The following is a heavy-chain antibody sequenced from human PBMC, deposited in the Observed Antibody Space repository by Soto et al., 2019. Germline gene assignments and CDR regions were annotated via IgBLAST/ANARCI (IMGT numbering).Heavy chain of an antibody. Sequence: PGGSLRLSCAASGFTFSSYSMHWVRQAPGKGLEWVAVISYDGSNKYYADSVKGRFTISRDNSKNTLYLQMNSLRAEDTAVYYCAKDGRKYCSSTSCFMDVWGQGTTVTVSS. CDR1: GFTFSSYS. V-gene: IGHV3-30*18. D-gene: IGHD2-2*01. CDR3: AKDGRKYCSSTSCFMDV. CDR2: ISYDGSNK. J-gene: IGHJ6*02.